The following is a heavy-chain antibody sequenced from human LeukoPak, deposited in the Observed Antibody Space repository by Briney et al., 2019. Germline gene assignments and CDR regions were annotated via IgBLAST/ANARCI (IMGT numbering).Heavy chain of an antibody. D-gene: IGHD2-2*01. CDR1: GFTFSSYV. CDR2: ISGSGVST. J-gene: IGHJ1*01. CDR3: AKDPANQLLYPAHFSH. V-gene: IGHV3-23*01. Sequence: AGGSLILSCAASGFTFSSYVMNWVRQAPGKGLEWVSAISGSGVSTSYADSVKGRFTISRDNSKNTLYLHMNSLRAEDTAIYFCAKDPANQLLYPAHFSHWGQGTLVTVSS.